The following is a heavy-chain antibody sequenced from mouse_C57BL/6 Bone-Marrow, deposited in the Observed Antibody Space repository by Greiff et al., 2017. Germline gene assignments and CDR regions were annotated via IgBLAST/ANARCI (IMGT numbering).Heavy chain of an antibody. V-gene: IGHV1-82*01. CDR2: IYPGDGDT. CDR3: ARGAYGPWFAY. CDR1: GYAFSSSW. Sequence: QVHVKQSGPELVKPGASVKISCKASGYAFSSSWMNWVKQRPGKGLEWIGRIYPGDGDTNYNGKFKGKATLTADKSSSTAYMQLSSLTSEDSAVYFCARGAYGPWFAYWGQGTLVTVSA. J-gene: IGHJ3*01. D-gene: IGHD1-1*01.